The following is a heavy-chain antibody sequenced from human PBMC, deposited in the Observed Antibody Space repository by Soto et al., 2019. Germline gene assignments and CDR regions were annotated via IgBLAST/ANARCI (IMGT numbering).Heavy chain of an antibody. J-gene: IGHJ6*02. Sequence: EVQLVESGGGLVKPGGSLRLSCAASGFSFSNAWMSWVRQAPGKGLEWVGLIKSTTDGGTEDYAAPVKGRFSISRDDSQDTLYLQMNSLKIEDTAVYYCARDRGYDAHDYYYNAMDVWGQGTTVTVSS. CDR2: IKSTTDGGTE. CDR1: GFSFSNAW. CDR3: ARDRGYDAHDYYYNAMDV. D-gene: IGHD3-10*01. V-gene: IGHV3-15*01.